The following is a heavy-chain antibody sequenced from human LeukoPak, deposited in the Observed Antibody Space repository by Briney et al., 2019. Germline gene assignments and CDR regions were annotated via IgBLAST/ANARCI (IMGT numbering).Heavy chain of an antibody. D-gene: IGHD5-18*01. V-gene: IGHV3-49*04. CDR1: GFTFGDHA. CDR2: IRSKTYGGTT. Sequence: GGSLRLSCTVSGFTFGDHAMSWVRQAPGKGLEWVGFIRSKTYGGTTEYAASVKGRFIISRDDSTSLAYLQMNSLKTEDTAVYYCTRGPIQLWLYHGMDVWGQGTTVTVSS. J-gene: IGHJ6*02. CDR3: TRGPIQLWLYHGMDV.